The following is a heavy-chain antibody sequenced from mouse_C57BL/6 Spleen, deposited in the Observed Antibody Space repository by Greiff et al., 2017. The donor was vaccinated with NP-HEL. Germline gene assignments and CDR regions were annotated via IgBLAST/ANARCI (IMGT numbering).Heavy chain of an antibody. CDR3: ARGDSSGYPAWFAY. Sequence: VQLQHPGAELVKPGASVKLSCKASGYTFTSYWMQWVKQRPGQGLEWIGEIDPSDSYTNYNQKFKGKATLTVDTSSSTAYMQLSSLTSEDSAVYYCARGDSSGYPAWFAYWGQGTLVTVSA. D-gene: IGHD3-2*02. CDR1: GYTFTSYW. J-gene: IGHJ3*01. V-gene: IGHV1-50*01. CDR2: IDPSDSYT.